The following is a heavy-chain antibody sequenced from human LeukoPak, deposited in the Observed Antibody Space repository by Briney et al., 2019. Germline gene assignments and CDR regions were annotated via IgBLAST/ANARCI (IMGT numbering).Heavy chain of an antibody. CDR3: ARQHSSGWYVNWFDP. CDR2: ISSSSSYI. Sequence: GGSLRLSCAASGFTFSSYSMNWVRQAPGKGLEWVSSISSSSSYIYYADSVKGRFTISRDNAKNSLYLQMNSLRAEDTAVYYCARQHSSGWYVNWFDPWGQGTLVTVSS. D-gene: IGHD6-19*01. V-gene: IGHV3-21*01. J-gene: IGHJ5*02. CDR1: GFTFSSYS.